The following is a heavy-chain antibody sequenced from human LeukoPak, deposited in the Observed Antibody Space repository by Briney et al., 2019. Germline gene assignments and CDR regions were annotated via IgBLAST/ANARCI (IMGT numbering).Heavy chain of an antibody. CDR3: ARDREVRGVLDY. D-gene: IGHD3-10*01. CDR2: ISAYNGNT. J-gene: IGHJ4*02. CDR1: GYTFTSYG. V-gene: IGHV1-18*01. Sequence: ASVKVSCKASGYTFTSYGISWVRQALGQGLEWMGWISAYNGNTNYAQKLQGRVTMTTDTSTSTAYMELSSLRSEDTAVYYCARDREVRGVLDYWGQGTLVTVSS.